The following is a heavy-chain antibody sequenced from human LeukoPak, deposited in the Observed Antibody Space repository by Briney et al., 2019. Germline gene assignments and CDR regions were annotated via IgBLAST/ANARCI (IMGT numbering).Heavy chain of an antibody. CDR1: GFTFSSDR. D-gene: IGHD4/OR15-4a*01. CDR3: ARDLPVSGAYHQFDS. V-gene: IGHV3-21*01. Sequence: GGSLRLSCVASGFTFSSDRMNWVRQAPGKGLEWVSTIYSGSDNIYYADSVKGRFTISRDNAKNSLYLQMNSLRAEDTAIYYCARDLPVSGAYHQFDSWGQGTLVTVSS. CDR2: IYSGSDNI. J-gene: IGHJ4*02.